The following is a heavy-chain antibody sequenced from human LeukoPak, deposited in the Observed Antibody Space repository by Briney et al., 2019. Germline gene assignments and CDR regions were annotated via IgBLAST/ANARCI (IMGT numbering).Heavy chain of an antibody. Sequence: GGSLRLSCAASGFTLSGNAMHWVRQAPGEGLVWVSTSNGDGGTFYAHSVKGRFTMSRDNAKNTVYLQMNSLTAEDTAVYYCTGSGGNNWWGRGTMVTVSP. CDR2: SNGDGGT. CDR3: TGSGGNNW. D-gene: IGHD5-24*01. CDR1: GFTLSGNA. J-gene: IGHJ3*01. V-gene: IGHV3-74*01.